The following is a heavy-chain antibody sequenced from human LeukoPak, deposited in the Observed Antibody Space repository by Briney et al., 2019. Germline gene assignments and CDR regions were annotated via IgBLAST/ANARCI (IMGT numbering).Heavy chain of an antibody. D-gene: IGHD3-22*01. Sequence: GGSLRLSCAASGFTFDDYAMHWVRQAPGKGLEWVAGISWNSGSIGYADSVKGRFTISSDNAKSSLYLQMNSLRAEDTALYYCAKGGSGYYYGDFDYWGQGTLVTVSS. J-gene: IGHJ4*02. CDR3: AKGGSGYYYGDFDY. V-gene: IGHV3-9*01. CDR1: GFTFDDYA. CDR2: ISWNSGSI.